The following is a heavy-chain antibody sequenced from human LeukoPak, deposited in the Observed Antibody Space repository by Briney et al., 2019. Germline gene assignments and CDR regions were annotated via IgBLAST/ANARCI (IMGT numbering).Heavy chain of an antibody. V-gene: IGHV1-46*01. CDR1: GYTFTSYY. CDR2: INPSGGST. Sequence: ASVKVSCKASGYTFTSYYMHWVRQAPGQGLEWMGIINPSGGSTSYAQKFQGRVTMTRDMSTSTDYMELSSLRSEDTAVYYCARDLSFSRWLVPIDYWGQGTLVTVSS. CDR3: ARDLSFSRWLVPIDY. D-gene: IGHD6-19*01. J-gene: IGHJ4*02.